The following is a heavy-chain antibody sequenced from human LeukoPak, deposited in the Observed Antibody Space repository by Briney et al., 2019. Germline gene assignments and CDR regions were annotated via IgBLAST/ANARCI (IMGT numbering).Heavy chain of an antibody. J-gene: IGHJ6*03. CDR3: AKQPYNYYYLYV. CDR2: IVVDSSKT. V-gene: IGHV3-23*01. D-gene: IGHD2-21*01. Sequence: GGSLRPSCALAGLTSHDSAMSWVRLAPGKGLEWVSTIVVDSSKTYYADSVKGRFTISRDNSNYMLFLHMNNLRAEDTAIYYCAKQPYNYYYLYVWGKGATVTVSS. CDR1: GLTSHDSA.